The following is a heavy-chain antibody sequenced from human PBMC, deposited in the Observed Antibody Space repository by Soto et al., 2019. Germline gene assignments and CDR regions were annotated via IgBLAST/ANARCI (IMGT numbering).Heavy chain of an antibody. J-gene: IGHJ5*02. CDR2: ISAYNGNT. V-gene: IGHV1-18*01. Sequence: ASLKGYCKAVGYTFTRSGSCRLRQSPGQGLEWMGWISAYNGNTNYAQKLQGRVTMTTDTSTSTAYMELRSLRSDDTAVYYCARVWYNWNLSSSGLDHWGQGTMVTGSS. D-gene: IGHD1-7*01. CDR3: ARVWYNWNLSSSGLDH. CDR1: GYTFTRSG.